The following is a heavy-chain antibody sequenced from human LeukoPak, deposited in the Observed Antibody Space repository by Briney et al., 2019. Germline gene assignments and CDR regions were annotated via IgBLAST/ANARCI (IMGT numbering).Heavy chain of an antibody. CDR2: INPNSGGT. CDR1: GYTFTGYY. Sequence: GASVKVSCKASGYTFTGYYMHWVRQAPGQGLEWMGWINPNSGGTNYAQKFQGRVTMTRDTSISTAYMELSRLRSDDTAVYYCARGNRYYYDNSGSNNWFDPWGQGTLVTVSS. D-gene: IGHD3-22*01. CDR3: ARGNRYYYDNSGSNNWFDP. V-gene: IGHV1-2*02. J-gene: IGHJ5*02.